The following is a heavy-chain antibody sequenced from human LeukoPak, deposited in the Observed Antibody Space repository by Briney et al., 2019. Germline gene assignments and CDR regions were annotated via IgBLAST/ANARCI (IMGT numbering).Heavy chain of an antibody. CDR3: AGGRAAAGDCDS. V-gene: IGHV3-11*01. J-gene: IGHJ4*02. Sequence: AGGPLRLSCTASGFSFSDYYMSWIRQAPGKGLEWVSYISSSGTTTFDADSVKGRFTISRDNVKSSLYLQMNSLRADDTAVYYSAGGRAAAGDCDSWGQGTLVNVSS. D-gene: IGHD6-13*01. CDR1: GFSFSDYY. CDR2: ISSSGTTT.